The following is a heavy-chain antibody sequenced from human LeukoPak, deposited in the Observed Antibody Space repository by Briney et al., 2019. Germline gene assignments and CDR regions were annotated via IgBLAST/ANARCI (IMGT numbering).Heavy chain of an antibody. D-gene: IGHD3-10*01. CDR3: ASILWFGEQAFDY. Sequence: GGSLRLSCAASEFSVGSNYMTWVRQAPGKGLEWVSLIYSGGSTYYADSVKGRFTISRDNSKNTLYLQMNSLRAEDTAVYYCASILWFGEQAFDYWGQGTLVTVSS. CDR1: EFSVGSNY. J-gene: IGHJ4*02. V-gene: IGHV3-66*01. CDR2: IYSGGST.